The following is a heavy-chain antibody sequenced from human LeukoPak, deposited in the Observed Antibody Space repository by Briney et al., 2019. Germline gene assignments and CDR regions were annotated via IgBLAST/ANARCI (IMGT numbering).Heavy chain of an antibody. J-gene: IGHJ5*02. CDR1: GYTFTSYY. CDR3: AREPIVVVPAARKNWFDP. D-gene: IGHD2-2*01. CDR2: TNPSGGST. V-gene: IGHV1-46*01. Sequence: ASVKVSCKASGYTFTSYYMHWVRQAPGQGLEWMGITNPSGGSTSYAQKFQGRVTMTRDTSTSTVYRELSSLRSEDTAVYYCAREPIVVVPAARKNWFDPWGQGTLVTVSS.